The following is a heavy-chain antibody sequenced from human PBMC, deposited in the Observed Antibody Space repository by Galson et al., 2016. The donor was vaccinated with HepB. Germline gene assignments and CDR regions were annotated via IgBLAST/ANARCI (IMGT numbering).Heavy chain of an antibody. CDR1: NGSISGGIYY. V-gene: IGHV4-31*03. J-gene: IGHJ6*03. Sequence: PLSLTCTVSNGSISGGIYYWSWIRQDTGKGLEWIGYISYSGSTYYNPSLKSRVLISIDTSKNHFSLKLSSVTAADTAVYYCARAPFSLYASGSYYRDYYYLDVWGKGTTVTVSS. CDR3: ARAPFSLYASGSYYRDYYYLDV. CDR2: ISYSGST. D-gene: IGHD3-10*01.